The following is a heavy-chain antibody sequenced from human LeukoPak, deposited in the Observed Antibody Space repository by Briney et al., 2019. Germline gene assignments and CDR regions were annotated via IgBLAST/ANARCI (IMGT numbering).Heavy chain of an antibody. CDR2: ISGTGGST. CDR1: GFTFSSYA. V-gene: IGHV3-23*01. Sequence: PGGSLRLSCTASGFTFSSYAMSWVRQAPGKGLEWVSVISGTGGSTNHADSVKGRFTISRDNPKNTLYLQMNSLRAEDTAVYYCAKESGDDGSGYYEVFDYWGQGTPVTVSS. D-gene: IGHD3-22*01. J-gene: IGHJ4*02. CDR3: AKESGDDGSGYYEVFDY.